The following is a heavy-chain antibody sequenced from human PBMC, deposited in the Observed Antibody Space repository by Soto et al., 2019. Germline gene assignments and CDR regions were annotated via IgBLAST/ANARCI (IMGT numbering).Heavy chain of an antibody. V-gene: IGHV3-48*03. CDR1: GFTFSSYE. Sequence: EVQLVESGGGLVQPGGSLRLSCAASGFTFSSYEMNWVRQAPGKGLEWVSYISGSGSSIYYADSVKGRFTISRDNAKNSLYMQMKGQRAEDKAVYYCARDSDCDTFDHWGQGTLVTVSS. D-gene: IGHD2-21*02. J-gene: IGHJ4*02. CDR3: ARDSDCDTFDH. CDR2: ISGSGSSI.